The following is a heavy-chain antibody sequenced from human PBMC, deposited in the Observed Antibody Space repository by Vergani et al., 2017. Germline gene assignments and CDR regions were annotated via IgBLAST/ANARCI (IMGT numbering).Heavy chain of an antibody. J-gene: IGHJ5*02. CDR1: GGSISSGSYY. Sequence: QVQLQESGPGLVKPSQTLSLTCTVSGGSISSGSYYWSWIRQPPGKGLEWIGYIYYSGSTNYNPSLKSRVTISVDTSKNQFSLKLSSVTAADTAVYYCARDHGSGYLLGWFDPWGQGTLVTVSS. CDR3: ARDHGSGYLLGWFDP. V-gene: IGHV4-61*01. D-gene: IGHD3-3*01. CDR2: IYYSGST.